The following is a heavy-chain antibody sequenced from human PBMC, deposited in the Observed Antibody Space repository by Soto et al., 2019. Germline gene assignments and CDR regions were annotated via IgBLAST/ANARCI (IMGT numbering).Heavy chain of an antibody. Sequence: EVHLLESGGGLVQPGGSLRLSCAASELSSSNHAMTWVRQALGKGLEWVSGISGTDGGAYYADSVKGRFTISRDNSRSTLYLQMNSLRVEDTAVYYCASGGLHGYTNGGLSYFHSWGQGTLVTVSS. J-gene: IGHJ4*02. V-gene: IGHV3-23*01. D-gene: IGHD5-18*01. CDR3: ASGGLHGYTNGGLSYFHS. CDR1: ELSSSNHA. CDR2: ISGTDGGA.